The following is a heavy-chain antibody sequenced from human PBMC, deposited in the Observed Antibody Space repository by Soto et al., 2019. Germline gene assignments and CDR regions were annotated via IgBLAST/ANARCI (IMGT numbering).Heavy chain of an antibody. V-gene: IGHV4-39*01. CDR2: IFYAGNT. CDR3: ARQAAAPGIDLWFDP. CDR1: GGSISSSRSY. J-gene: IGHJ5*02. D-gene: IGHD6-13*01. Sequence: QLQLQESGPGLVKPSETLSLTCNVSGGSISSSRSYWAWFRQPPGKELEWIANIFYAGNTYYNPSLKSRVTVSVYPSKNQFSLKLDAVTAADTAVYYCARQAAAPGIDLWFDPWGQGTLVTVAS.